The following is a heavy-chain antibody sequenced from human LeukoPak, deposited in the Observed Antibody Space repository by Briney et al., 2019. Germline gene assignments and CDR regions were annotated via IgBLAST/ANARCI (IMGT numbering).Heavy chain of an antibody. D-gene: IGHD5-12*01. V-gene: IGHV1-69*05. Sequence: GASVKVSCKASGYTFTSYAISWVRQAPGQGLEWMGGIIPIFGTANYAQKFQGRVTITTDESTSTAYMELSSLRSEDTAVYYCASHSVGYSGYAPFDYWGQGTLVTVSS. CDR2: IIPIFGTA. J-gene: IGHJ4*02. CDR3: ASHSVGYSGYAPFDY. CDR1: GYTFTSYA.